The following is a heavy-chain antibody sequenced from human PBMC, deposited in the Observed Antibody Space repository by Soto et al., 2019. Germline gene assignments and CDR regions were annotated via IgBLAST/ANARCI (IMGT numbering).Heavy chain of an antibody. CDR2: ISAYNGNT. D-gene: IGHD6-13*01. J-gene: IGHJ5*02. CDR1: CYTFTRFG. Sequence: ASVKVSCKGFCYTFTRFGISWGRQAPGQGLEWMGWISAYNGNTNYAQKLQGRVTMTTDTSTSTAYMELRSLRSDDTAVYYCARASPSSWYFNWFDPWGQGTLVTVSS. V-gene: IGHV1-18*01. CDR3: ARASPSSWYFNWFDP.